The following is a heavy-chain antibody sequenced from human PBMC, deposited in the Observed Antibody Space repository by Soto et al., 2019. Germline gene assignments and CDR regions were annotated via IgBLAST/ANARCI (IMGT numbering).Heavy chain of an antibody. CDR1: GFSFRDYT. CDR2: ISFNWNTK. D-gene: IGHD6-6*01. V-gene: IGHV3-30*09. CDR3: ARGLRSVLDY. J-gene: IGHJ4*02. Sequence: SGGSLRLSCAASGFSFRDYTMHWVRQVPGKGLEWVAVISFNWNTKQYADSVRGRFAISRDNSKNTLYLQMTSLRAEDTAIYYCARGLRSVLDYWGQGTLVTVSS.